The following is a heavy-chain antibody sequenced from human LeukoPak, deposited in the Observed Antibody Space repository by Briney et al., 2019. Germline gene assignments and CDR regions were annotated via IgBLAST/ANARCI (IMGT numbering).Heavy chain of an antibody. CDR1: GFTVSRDY. J-gene: IGHJ6*03. CDR2: IYSGGRT. D-gene: IGHD1-1*01. CDR3: ARGTSGTTAYYYYMDV. Sequence: GGSLRLSCAASGFTVSRDYMNWVRQAPGKGLEWVSVIYSGGRTYYADSVKGRFTISRDNSKNILYLQMNSLRAEDTVVYYCARGTSGTTAYYYYMDVWGKGTTVTVSS. V-gene: IGHV3-53*01.